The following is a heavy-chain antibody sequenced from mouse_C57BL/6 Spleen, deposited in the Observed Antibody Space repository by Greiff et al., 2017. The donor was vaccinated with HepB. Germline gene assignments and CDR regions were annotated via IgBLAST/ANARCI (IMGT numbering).Heavy chain of an antibody. D-gene: IGHD2-5*01. CDR2: INPGSGGT. CDR3: ARSPYYSNYVDFDV. J-gene: IGHJ1*03. V-gene: IGHV1-54*01. CDR1: GYAFTNYL. Sequence: VKLMESGAELVRPGTSVKVSCKASGYAFTNYLIEWVKQRPGQGLEWIGVINPGSGGTNYNEKFKGKATLTADKSSSTAYMQLSSLTSEDSAVYFCARSPYYSNYVDFDVWGTGTTVTVSS.